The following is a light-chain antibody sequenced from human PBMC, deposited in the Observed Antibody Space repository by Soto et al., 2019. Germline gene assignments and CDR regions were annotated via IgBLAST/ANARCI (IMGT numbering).Light chain of an antibody. V-gene: IGKV3-20*01. CDR3: QQYGSLSWT. CDR2: GAS. CDR1: QSISSTY. Sequence: EIVMTQSPVTLSGSPGKRANLSCQASQSISSTYLAWYQQKRGQAPRLLIFGASGRATGIPDRFSGSGSGTDFTLTSSRLEPEDFAVYYCQQYGSLSWTFGQGTKVDIK. J-gene: IGKJ1*01.